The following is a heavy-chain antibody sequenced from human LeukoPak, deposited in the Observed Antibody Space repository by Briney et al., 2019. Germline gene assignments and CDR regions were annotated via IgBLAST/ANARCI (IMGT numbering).Heavy chain of an antibody. Sequence: PGGSLRLSCAASGFTFSSYGMHWVRQAPGKGLEWVAFIRYDGSNKYYADSVKGRFTISRDNSKNTLYLQMNSLRAEDTAVYYCAKDKYQLLPGAFDIXXQGTMVTVSS. D-gene: IGHD2-2*01. J-gene: IGHJ3*02. V-gene: IGHV3-30*02. CDR3: AKDKYQLLPGAFDI. CDR1: GFTFSSYG. CDR2: IRYDGSNK.